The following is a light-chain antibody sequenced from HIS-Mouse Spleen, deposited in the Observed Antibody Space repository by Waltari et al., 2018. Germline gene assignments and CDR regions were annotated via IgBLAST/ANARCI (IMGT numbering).Light chain of an antibody. CDR3: QSYDSSLSGSE. CDR1: SSNIVAGYD. V-gene: IGLV1-40*01. J-gene: IGLJ2*01. Sequence: QSVLTQPPSVSGAPGQRVTISCTGSSSNIVAGYDVHWYQQLPGTAPKLLIYGNSNRPSGVPDRFSGSKSGTSASLAITGLQAEDEADYYCQSYDSSLSGSEFGGGTKLTVL. CDR2: GNS.